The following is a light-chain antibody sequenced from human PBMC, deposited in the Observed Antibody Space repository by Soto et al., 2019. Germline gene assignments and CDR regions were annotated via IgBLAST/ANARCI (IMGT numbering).Light chain of an antibody. V-gene: IGKV2-28*01. CDR2: LGS. Sequence: DIVMTQPPLSLPVTPGEPASISCRSSHSLLDSYDGDTFLDWYLQKPGQSPQLLIYLGSNRASGVPDRFSGSGSGTNFTLKISRVEAEDVGVYYCMQALQSPRTFGRGTKVDI. CDR1: HSLLDSYDGDTF. J-gene: IGKJ1*01. CDR3: MQALQSPRT.